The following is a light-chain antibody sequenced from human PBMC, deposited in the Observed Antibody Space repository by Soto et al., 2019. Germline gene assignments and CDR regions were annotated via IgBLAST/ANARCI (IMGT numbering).Light chain of an antibody. CDR3: HQYDDWPPWT. J-gene: IGKJ1*01. CDR2: GAS. CDR1: QSVSSH. Sequence: ETVMTQSPATLSVSPGERVTLSCRASQSVSSHLAWYQHKPGQSLMILIYGASTRATGIPARFSGRGSGTEFTLTISSLQYEDSAVYSCHQYDDWPPWTFGQGTKVEVK. V-gene: IGKV3-15*01.